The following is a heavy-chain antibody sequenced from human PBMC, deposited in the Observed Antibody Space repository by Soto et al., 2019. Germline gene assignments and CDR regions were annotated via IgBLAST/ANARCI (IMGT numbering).Heavy chain of an antibody. D-gene: IGHD1-26*01. V-gene: IGHV3-74*01. Sequence: EVQLVESGGGLVQPGGSLRLSCAASGFSFRSYWMHWVRQAPGKGLVWVSRINSDGSSSTYADSVKGRFTISRDNAKHTLYLQMTSLRAEDTAVYYCARVVTHDNGRYRTIDYWGQGTLVTVSS. CDR2: INSDGSSS. CDR3: ARVVTHDNGRYRTIDY. CDR1: GFSFRSYW. J-gene: IGHJ4*02.